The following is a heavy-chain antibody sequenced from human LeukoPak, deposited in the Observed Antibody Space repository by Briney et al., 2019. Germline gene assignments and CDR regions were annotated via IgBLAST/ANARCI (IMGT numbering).Heavy chain of an antibody. Sequence: ASVNVSCKASGYTFTNYDIDWVRQAAGQGLEWMGWMNPKSGNTMYAQKFQGRVTMTRDTSINTAYMELSGLTSEDTAVYYCAKVAVTEYNYFDPWGQGTLVTVSS. CDR1: GYTFTNYD. J-gene: IGHJ5*02. CDR3: AKVAVTEYNYFDP. D-gene: IGHD2-21*02. V-gene: IGHV1-8*02. CDR2: MNPKSGNT.